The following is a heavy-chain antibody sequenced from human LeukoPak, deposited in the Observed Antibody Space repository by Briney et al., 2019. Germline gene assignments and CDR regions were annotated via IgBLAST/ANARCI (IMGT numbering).Heavy chain of an antibody. D-gene: IGHD1-26*01. J-gene: IGHJ4*02. Sequence: SETLSLTCTVSGGSISSSSYYWGWIRQPPGKGLEWIGSISYSGSTYYNPSLKSRVTMSVDTSKNQFSLKLTSVTAADTAVYYCARGGEWWELSTQLDYWGQGTLVTVSS. CDR1: GGSISSSSYY. CDR2: ISYSGST. CDR3: ARGGEWWELSTQLDY. V-gene: IGHV4-39*07.